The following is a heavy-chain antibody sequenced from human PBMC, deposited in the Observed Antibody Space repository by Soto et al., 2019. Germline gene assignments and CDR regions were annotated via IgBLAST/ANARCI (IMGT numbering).Heavy chain of an antibody. Sequence: GGSLRLSCVAFEFIFSSHSMSWVRQAPGKGLEWVSDISGSGGSTNYADSVKGRFTISRDNSKNTLFLQMNSLRAEDTAVYYCAKLGAYQLYGMDVWGQGTTVTVSS. CDR1: EFIFSSHS. CDR3: AKLGAYQLYGMDV. V-gene: IGHV3-23*01. CDR2: ISGSGGST. J-gene: IGHJ6*02. D-gene: IGHD2-2*01.